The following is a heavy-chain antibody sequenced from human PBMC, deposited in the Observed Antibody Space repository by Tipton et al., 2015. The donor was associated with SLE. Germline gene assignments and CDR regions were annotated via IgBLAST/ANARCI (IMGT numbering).Heavy chain of an antibody. V-gene: IGHV4-59*11. CDR2: IHYSGST. D-gene: IGHD3-22*01. Sequence: TLSLTCTVSGGSISSHYWSWIRQPPGKGLEWIGYIHYSGSTYYNPSLKSRVTISVDMSKNQFSLKLSSVTAADTAVYYCARDQVYYYDSSGYYRGPFDIWGQGTMVTVSS. CDR3: ARDQVYYYDSSGYYRGPFDI. CDR1: GGSISSHY. J-gene: IGHJ3*02.